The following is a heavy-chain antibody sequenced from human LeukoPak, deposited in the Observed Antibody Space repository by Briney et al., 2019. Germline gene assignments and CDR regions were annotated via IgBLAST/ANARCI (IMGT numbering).Heavy chain of an antibody. D-gene: IGHD4-17*01. V-gene: IGHV3-21*01. J-gene: IGHJ4*02. CDR3: ARDLAYGDDGL. CDR1: GFTLSNYS. Sequence: GGSLRLSCAASGFTLSNYSMNWVRQAPGKGLEWVAFISSTSSYILYADSMKGRFTISRDNAKNSLYLQMNSLRADDTAVYYCARDLAYGDDGLWGQGTLVTVSS. CDR2: ISSTSSYI.